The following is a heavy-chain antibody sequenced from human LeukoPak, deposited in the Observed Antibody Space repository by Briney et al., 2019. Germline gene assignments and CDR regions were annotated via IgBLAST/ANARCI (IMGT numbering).Heavy chain of an antibody. CDR3: ARHLPGPHGSGSYSSGFDY. CDR1: GGSISSYY. D-gene: IGHD3-10*01. J-gene: IGHJ4*02. Sequence: PSETLSLTCTVSGGSISSYYWSWIRQPPGKGLEWIGYIYYSGSTNYNPSLKSRVTISVDTSKNQFSLKLSSVTAADTAVYYCARHLPGPHGSGSYSSGFDYWGQGTLVTVSS. V-gene: IGHV4-59*08. CDR2: IYYSGST.